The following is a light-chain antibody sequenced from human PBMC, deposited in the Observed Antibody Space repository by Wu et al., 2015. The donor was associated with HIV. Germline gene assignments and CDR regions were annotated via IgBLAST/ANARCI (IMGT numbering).Light chain of an antibody. V-gene: IGKV1-6*01. Sequence: AIQMTQSPSSLSASVGDRITITCRASQDIGNDLGWYQQKPGKAPKLLIYAAYSLQSGVPSRFSGSESGTEFTLTISSLQPDDFATYYCQQYDTYSSFGPGTRVDIK. J-gene: IGKJ3*01. CDR3: QQYDTYSS. CDR1: QDIGND. CDR2: AAY.